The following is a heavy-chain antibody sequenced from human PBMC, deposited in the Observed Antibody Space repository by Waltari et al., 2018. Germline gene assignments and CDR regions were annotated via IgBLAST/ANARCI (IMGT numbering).Heavy chain of an antibody. CDR3: TRHTTALAGTFSEFDY. CDR2: LYFSGNT. D-gene: IGHD1-1*01. V-gene: IGHV4-39*01. CDR1: GASITIRTYY. Sequence: QLQLQESGPGLVQPSETLSLTCTVSGASITIRTYYWGWIRQSPGKGLEWLGSLYFSGNTDYNPSLGSRLTMAVDTSKNQFYLRLNSVTAADRGVYYCTRHTTALAGTFSEFDYWGQGTLVAVSS. J-gene: IGHJ4*02.